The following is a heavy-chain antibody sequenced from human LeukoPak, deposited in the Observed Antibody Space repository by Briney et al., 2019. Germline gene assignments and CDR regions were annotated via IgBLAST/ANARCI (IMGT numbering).Heavy chain of an antibody. CDR3: AREKDYYYGMDV. CDR2: MNPNSGNT. D-gene: IGHD2-15*01. Sequence: ASVKVSCKASGYTFTSYDINWVRQATGQGLEWMGWMNPNSGNTGYAQKFQGRVTITRDTSASTAYMELSSLRSEDTAVYYCAREKDYYYGMDVWGQGTTVTVSS. CDR1: GYTFTSYD. V-gene: IGHV1-8*01. J-gene: IGHJ6*02.